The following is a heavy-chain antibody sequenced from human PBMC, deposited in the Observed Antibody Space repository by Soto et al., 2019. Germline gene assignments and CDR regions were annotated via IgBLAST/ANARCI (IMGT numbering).Heavy chain of an antibody. CDR1: GYTFTDYH. J-gene: IGHJ5*02. D-gene: IGHD6-25*01. Sequence: QVQLVQSGAEVKKPGASVKVSCKASGYTFTDYHIHWVRQAPGQGLEFMGWINTNNGGAGSAQQFQGRVTVTRDTSITTVYMELINLRSDDTAVYYCAREVGSDTLPPSYHWFGTWGQGTLITVSS. V-gene: IGHV1-2*02. CDR2: INTNNGGA. CDR3: AREVGSDTLPPSYHWFGT.